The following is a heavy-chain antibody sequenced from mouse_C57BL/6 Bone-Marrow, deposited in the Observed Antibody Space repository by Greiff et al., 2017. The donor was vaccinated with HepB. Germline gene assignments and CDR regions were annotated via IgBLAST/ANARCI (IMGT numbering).Heavy chain of an antibody. V-gene: IGHV7-3*01. CDR2: IRNKANGYTT. CDR1: GFTFTDYY. J-gene: IGHJ2*01. D-gene: IGHD5-5*01. CDR3: ARSLPGDFDY. Sequence: DVKLVETGGGLVQPGGSLSLSCSASGFTFTDYYMSWVRQPPGKALEWLGFIRNKANGYTTEYSASVKGRFTISRDNSQSILYLQMNALRAEDSATYYCARSLPGDFDYWGQGTTLTVSS.